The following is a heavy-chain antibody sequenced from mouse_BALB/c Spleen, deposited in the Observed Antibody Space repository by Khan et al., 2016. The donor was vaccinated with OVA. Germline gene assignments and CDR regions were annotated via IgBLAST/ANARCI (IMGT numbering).Heavy chain of an antibody. CDR3: ARDGYRYNYAMDY. CDR2: ISSSGST. D-gene: IGHD2-3*01. V-gene: IGHV3-2*02. Sequence: EVQLQESGPGLVKPSQSLSLTCTVTGYSITSDYARNWIRQFPGNKLEWMGYISSSGSTNYNPALKSRTSITRDTSKNQFFLQLNSVTTEDTTTYYCARDGYRYNYAMDYWGQGTSVTVSA. J-gene: IGHJ4*01. CDR1: GYSITSDYA.